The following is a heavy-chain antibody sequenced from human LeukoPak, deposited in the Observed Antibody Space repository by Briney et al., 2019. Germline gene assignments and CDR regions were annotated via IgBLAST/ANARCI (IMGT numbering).Heavy chain of an antibody. V-gene: IGHV3-21*01. CDR3: ARWGSGSYYIGAFDL. CDR2: ISSSSSYI. CDR1: GFTFSSYS. D-gene: IGHD3-10*01. Sequence: PGGSLRLSCAASGFTFSSYSMNWVRQAPGKGLEWVSSISSSSSYIYYADSVKGRFTISRDNAKNSLYLQMNSLRAEDTAVYYCARWGSGSYYIGAFDLWGQGTMVTVSS. J-gene: IGHJ3*01.